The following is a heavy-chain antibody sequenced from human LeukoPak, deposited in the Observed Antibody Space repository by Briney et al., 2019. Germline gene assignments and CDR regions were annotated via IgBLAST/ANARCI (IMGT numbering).Heavy chain of an antibody. CDR1: GFTVSSNY. J-gene: IGHJ4*02. D-gene: IGHD3-3*01. Sequence: PGGSLRLSRVGSGFTVSSNYMSWVRQAPGKGLEWVSGIYSGGSTFYSDSVQGRFTISRDNSKNTLYLQMNSLRAEDTAVYYCAIGIITIHHFDYWGQGTLVTVSS. V-gene: IGHV3-66*01. CDR2: IYSGGST. CDR3: AIGIITIHHFDY.